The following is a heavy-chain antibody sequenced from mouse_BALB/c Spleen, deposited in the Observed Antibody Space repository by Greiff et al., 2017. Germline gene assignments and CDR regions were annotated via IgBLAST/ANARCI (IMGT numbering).Heavy chain of an antibody. CDR3: ARYPYRYDGYFDY. D-gene: IGHD2-14*01. J-gene: IGHJ2*01. CDR1: GDSITSGY. Sequence: EVKLVESGPSLVKPSQTLSLTCSVTGDSITSGYWNWIRKFPGNKLEYMGYISYSGSTYYNPSLKSRISITRDTSKNQYYLQLNSVTTEDTATYYCARYPYRYDGYFDYWGQGTTLTVSS. V-gene: IGHV3-8*02. CDR2: ISYSGST.